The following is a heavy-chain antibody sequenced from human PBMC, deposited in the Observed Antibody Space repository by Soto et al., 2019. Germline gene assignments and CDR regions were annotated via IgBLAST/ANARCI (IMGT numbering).Heavy chain of an antibody. CDR1: GGSISSSSYY. CDR3: ATMTTVVTPPGSVGY. V-gene: IGHV4-39*01. D-gene: IGHD4-17*01. CDR2: IYYSGST. Sequence: SETLSLTCTVSGGSISSSSYYWGWIRQPPGKGLEWIGSIYYSGSTYYNQSLKSRVTISVDTSKNQFSLKLSSVTAADTAVYYCATMTTVVTPPGSVGYWGQGTLVTVSS. J-gene: IGHJ4*02.